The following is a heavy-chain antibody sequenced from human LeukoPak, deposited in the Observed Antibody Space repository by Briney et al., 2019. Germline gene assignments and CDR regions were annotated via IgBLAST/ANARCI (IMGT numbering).Heavy chain of an antibody. CDR3: ARGRDRSKAGDH. D-gene: IGHD5-24*01. J-gene: IGHJ4*02. V-gene: IGHV4-34*01. CDR1: RGSCDDYY. CDR2: IHPHGIF. Sequence: SETLSLTCAVSRGSCDDYYCSWIRQPPGKGLEWIGEIHPHGIFYYNSSLMNRVTISIDTSKSQFSLRLTSVTAADTAFYYCARGRDRSKAGDHWGQGSLVTVSS.